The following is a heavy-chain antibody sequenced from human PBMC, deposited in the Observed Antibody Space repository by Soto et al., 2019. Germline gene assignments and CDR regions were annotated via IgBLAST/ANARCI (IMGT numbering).Heavy chain of an antibody. CDR2: ISAYNGNT. V-gene: IGHV1-18*01. Sequence: QVQLVQSGAEVKKPGASVQVSCKASGYTFTSYGISWVRQPPGQGLEWIVWISAYNGNTNYAQKLQDRVTMNTDTSARGGYMELRGQRTDETAVHISGRDAYYYDRSGCAQPAAGYFDLWGRGTLVTVSS. J-gene: IGHJ2*01. D-gene: IGHD3-22*01. CDR1: GYTFTSYG. CDR3: GRDAYYYDRSGCAQPAAGYFDL.